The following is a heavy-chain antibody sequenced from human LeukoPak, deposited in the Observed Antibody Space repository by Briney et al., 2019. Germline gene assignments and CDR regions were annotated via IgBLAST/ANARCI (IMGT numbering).Heavy chain of an antibody. Sequence: ASVKVSCKASGGTFSSYAISWVRQAPGQGLEWMGGIIPIFGTANYAQKFQGRVTITADESTSTAYMELSSLRSEDTAVYYCASRGYSGYKWGFDYWGQGTLVTVSS. CDR1: GGTFSSYA. J-gene: IGHJ4*02. CDR2: IIPIFGTA. V-gene: IGHV1-69*13. D-gene: IGHD5-12*01. CDR3: ASRGYSGYKWGFDY.